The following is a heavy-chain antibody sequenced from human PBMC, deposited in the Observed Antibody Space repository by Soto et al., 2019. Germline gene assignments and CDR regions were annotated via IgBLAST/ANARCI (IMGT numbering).Heavy chain of an antibody. D-gene: IGHD2-8*01. Sequence: SETLSLRCTVAGGSISGDGGSWIRQPPGKGLEWIGSIYYTGNSNHSPSLQSRVTISVDTSRNHFSLKLSSMTPADPAVYFCGKGCNVVCSKGVSLRGANNWFDTWGQGTRVTVSS. CDR2: IYYTGNS. J-gene: IGHJ5*02. CDR3: GKGCNVVCSKGVSLRGANNWFDT. CDR1: GGSISGDG. V-gene: IGHV4-59*12.